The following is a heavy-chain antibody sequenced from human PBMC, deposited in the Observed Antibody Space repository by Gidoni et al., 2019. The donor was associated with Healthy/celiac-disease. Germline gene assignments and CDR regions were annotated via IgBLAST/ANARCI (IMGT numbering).Heavy chain of an antibody. CDR3: ARRVATQFYWYFDL. Sequence: QVQLVASGGGLVTPAGSLRLSGEAPGFPFRDYYMSWIRQAPGKGLEWVSYISSSSSYTNYADSVKGRFTISRDNAKNSLYLQMNSLRAEDTAVYYCARRVATQFYWYFDLWGRGTLVTVSS. CDR1: GFPFRDYY. D-gene: IGHD5-12*01. V-gene: IGHV3-11*06. CDR2: ISSSSSYT. J-gene: IGHJ2*01.